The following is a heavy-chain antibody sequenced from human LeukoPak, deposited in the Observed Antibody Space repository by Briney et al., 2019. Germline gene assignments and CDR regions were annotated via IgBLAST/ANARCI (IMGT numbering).Heavy chain of an antibody. V-gene: IGHV1-2*02. CDR1: GYTFTGYY. Sequence: GASVKVSCKASGYTFTGYYMHWGRQAPGQGLEWMGWINPNSGGTNYAQKFQGSVTITRDTSISTAYLELSRLRSDDTAVYYCARAAIAVAGTGLSYWGQGTLVTVSS. CDR2: INPNSGGT. D-gene: IGHD6-19*01. CDR3: ARAAIAVAGTGLSY. J-gene: IGHJ4*02.